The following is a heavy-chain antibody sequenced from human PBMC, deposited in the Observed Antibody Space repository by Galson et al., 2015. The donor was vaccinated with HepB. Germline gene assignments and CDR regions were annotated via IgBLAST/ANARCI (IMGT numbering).Heavy chain of an antibody. CDR3: ARATSGGYCSRTDCYYFDN. Sequence: LRLSCAASGFSVSTNYMTWVRQAPGKGLERVAIIYSGGYRSYADSVKGRFTISRDNSKNTVFLQMNSLRAEDTAVYYCARATSGGYCSRTDCYYFDNWGQGTLVTVSS. CDR1: GFSVSTNY. J-gene: IGHJ4*02. CDR2: IYSGGYR. D-gene: IGHD2-2*01. V-gene: IGHV3-53*01.